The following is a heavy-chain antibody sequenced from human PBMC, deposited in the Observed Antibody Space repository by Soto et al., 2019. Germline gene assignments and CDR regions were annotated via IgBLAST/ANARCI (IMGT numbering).Heavy chain of an antibody. CDR3: AFKYYYGSGSFNI. J-gene: IGHJ3*02. Sequence: QVQLVQSGAEVTKPGASLKVSCKASGYTFTSYDINWVRQATGQGLEWMGWMNPNSGNTGYAQKFQGRVTMTRNTSLSTAYMEMSSLRSEDTAVYYCAFKYYYGSGSFNIWGQGTMVTVSS. CDR1: GYTFTSYD. D-gene: IGHD3-10*01. CDR2: MNPNSGNT. V-gene: IGHV1-8*01.